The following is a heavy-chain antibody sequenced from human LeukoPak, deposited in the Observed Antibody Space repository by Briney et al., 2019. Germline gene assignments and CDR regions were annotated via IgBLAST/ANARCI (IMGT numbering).Heavy chain of an antibody. CDR3: ARGELTLVRGVLTY. CDR2: ISTDGGTT. V-gene: IGHV3-64*01. CDR1: RFTFSSYA. J-gene: IGHJ4*02. D-gene: IGHD3-10*01. Sequence: FSGASRFTFSSYAMHRARQAPGKGLEYVSGISTDGGTTYHSNSVKGRFTISRDNSENTLSLQMGSLRAEDTAVYYCARGELTLVRGVLTYWGPGTLVTVSS.